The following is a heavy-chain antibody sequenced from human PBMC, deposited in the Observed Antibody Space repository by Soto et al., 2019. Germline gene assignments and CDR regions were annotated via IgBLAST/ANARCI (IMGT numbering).Heavy chain of an antibody. V-gene: IGHV3-23*01. CDR1: GFTFSNYA. D-gene: IGHD2-2*01. J-gene: IGHJ4*02. CDR2: ITGSSETT. CDR3: ARDCARTSCSVWKL. Sequence: EVQLLESGGGLVQPGESLRLSCAASGFTFSNYAMTWVRQAPGKGLEWVSGITGSSETTYYADSVKGRFTISRDNSKNRVSLQMNGLRAEDSAVYYCARDCARTSCSVWKLWGQGTLVTVSP.